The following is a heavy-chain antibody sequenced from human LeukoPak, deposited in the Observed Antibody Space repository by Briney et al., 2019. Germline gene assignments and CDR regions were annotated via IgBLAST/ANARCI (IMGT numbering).Heavy chain of an antibody. CDR2: ISSSSSTI. V-gene: IGHV3-48*01. J-gene: IGHJ3*02. CDR3: ARDHVWFGELLAFDI. Sequence: GGSLRLSCAASGFTFSSYSMNWVRQAPGKGLEWVSYISSSSSTIYYADSVKGRFTISRDNAKNSLYLQMNSLRAEDTAVYYCARDHVWFGELLAFDIWGQGTMVTVSS. D-gene: IGHD3-10*01. CDR1: GFTFSSYS.